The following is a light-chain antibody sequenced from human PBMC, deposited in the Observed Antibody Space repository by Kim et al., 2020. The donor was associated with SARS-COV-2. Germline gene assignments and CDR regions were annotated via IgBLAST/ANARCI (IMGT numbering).Light chain of an antibody. V-gene: IGLV3-19*01. Sequence: SSELTQDPAVSVALGQTVRITCQGDSLRSYYASWYQQKPGQAPVLVFYGKNNRPSGIPDRFSGSYSGNTASLTITGTQAGDEADYYCNSRDSNDNVLFGGGTKVTVL. CDR3: NSRDSNDNVL. CDR2: GKN. CDR1: SLRSYY. J-gene: IGLJ2*01.